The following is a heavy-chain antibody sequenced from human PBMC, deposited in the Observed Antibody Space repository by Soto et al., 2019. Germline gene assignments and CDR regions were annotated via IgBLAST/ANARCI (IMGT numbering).Heavy chain of an antibody. V-gene: IGHV3-30-3*01. J-gene: IGHJ6*02. CDR3: AAQYYDFWSGYRYYYYGMDV. D-gene: IGHD3-3*01. CDR1: GCTCSSYA. Sequence: GGCLILSCAASGCTCSSYAMHWVRQAPGRGLEWVAVISYDGSNKYYADSVKGRFTISRDNSKNTLYLQMNSLRAEDTAVYYCAAQYYDFWSGYRYYYYGMDVWGQGTTVTVSS. CDR2: ISYDGSNK.